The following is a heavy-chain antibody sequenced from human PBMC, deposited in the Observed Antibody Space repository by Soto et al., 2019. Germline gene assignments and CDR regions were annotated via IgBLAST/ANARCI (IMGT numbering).Heavy chain of an antibody. CDR2: IYWDDDK. CDR3: AHTLREYPLVVRHPYFDY. J-gene: IGHJ4*02. V-gene: IGHV2-5*02. Sequence: SGPTLVNPTQTLTLTCTFSGFSLSTSGVGVGWIRQPPGKALEWLALIYWDDDKRYSPSLKSRLTITKDTSKNQVVLTMTNMDPVDTATYYCAHTLREYPLVVRHPYFDYWGQGTLVTVSS. D-gene: IGHD6-6*01. CDR1: GFSLSTSGVG.